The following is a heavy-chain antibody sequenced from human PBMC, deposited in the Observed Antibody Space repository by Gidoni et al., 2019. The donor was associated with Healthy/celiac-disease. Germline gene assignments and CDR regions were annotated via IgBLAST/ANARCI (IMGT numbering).Heavy chain of an antibody. V-gene: IGHV3-66*01. J-gene: IGHJ4*02. Sequence: EVQLLESGGGLVQPGGSLRLSCAASGFTVSSNYMTWVRQAPGKGLEWVSVIYNGGSTYYADSVKGRFTISRDNSKNTLYLQMNSLRAEDTAVYYCASSPKGDSSGYYSDYWGQGTLVTVSS. CDR3: ASSPKGDSSGYYSDY. CDR2: IYNGGST. CDR1: GFTVSSNY. D-gene: IGHD3-22*01.